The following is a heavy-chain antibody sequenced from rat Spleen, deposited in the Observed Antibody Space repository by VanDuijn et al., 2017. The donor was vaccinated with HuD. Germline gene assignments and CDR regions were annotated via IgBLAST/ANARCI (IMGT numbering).Heavy chain of an antibody. CDR1: GFTFNKYW. D-gene: IGHD1-12*01. Sequence: EVQLVESGGGLVQPGRSLKLSCTASGFTFNKYWMSWIRQAPGRGLEWVASITNSGGSTYYPDSVKGRFTISRDNAQNTLYLQMNSLRSEDTATYYCTSLSDWGQGVMVTVSS. CDR3: TSLSD. CDR2: ITNSGGST. J-gene: IGHJ2*01. V-gene: IGHV5-31*01.